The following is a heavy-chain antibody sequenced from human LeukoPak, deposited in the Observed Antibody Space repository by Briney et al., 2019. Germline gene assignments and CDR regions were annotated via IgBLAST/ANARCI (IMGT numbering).Heavy chain of an antibody. CDR3: ARENRYCSGGSCYSVASDDAFDI. Sequence: ASVKVSCKASVYTFTSYGISWVRQAPGQGLAWMGWISAYNGNTNYAQKLQGRVTMTTDTTTNTIYMELRSLRSDDTAVYYCARENRYCSGGSCYSVASDDAFDIWGQGTMVTVSS. CDR1: VYTFTSYG. V-gene: IGHV1-18*01. D-gene: IGHD2-15*01. J-gene: IGHJ3*02. CDR2: ISAYNGNT.